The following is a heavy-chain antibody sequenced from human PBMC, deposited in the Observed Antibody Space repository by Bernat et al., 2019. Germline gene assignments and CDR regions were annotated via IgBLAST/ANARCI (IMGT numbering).Heavy chain of an antibody. CDR3: ARGGRYRPLICGDFDY. CDR2: INHSGRT. J-gene: IGHJ4*02. D-gene: IGHD2-2*01. CDR1: GGSFSGYY. Sequence: QVQLQQWGAGLLKPSETLSLTCAVYGGSFSGYYWSWIRQPPGKGLEWIGEINHSGRTNYNPSLKSRVTISVDTSKNQFSLTLSSVTAADTAVYYCARGGRYRPLICGDFDYRGRGTLISISS. V-gene: IGHV4-34*01.